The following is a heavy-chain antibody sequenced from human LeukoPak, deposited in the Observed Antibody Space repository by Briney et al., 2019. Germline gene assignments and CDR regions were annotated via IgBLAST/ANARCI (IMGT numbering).Heavy chain of an antibody. Sequence: ASVKVSCNASGYTFTSYDINWVRQATGQGLEWMGWMNPNSGNTGYAQKFQGRVTMTRNTSISTAYMELSSLRSEDTAVYYCASGDYYDSSGYLPFDYWGQGTLVTVSS. J-gene: IGHJ4*02. CDR2: MNPNSGNT. CDR3: ASGDYYDSSGYLPFDY. CDR1: GYTFTSYD. V-gene: IGHV1-8*01. D-gene: IGHD3-22*01.